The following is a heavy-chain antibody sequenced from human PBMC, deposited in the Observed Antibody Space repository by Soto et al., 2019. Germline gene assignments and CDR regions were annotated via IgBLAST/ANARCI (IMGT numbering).Heavy chain of an antibody. D-gene: IGHD4-17*01. CDR1: GFSLSNARMG. CDR2: IFSNDEK. CDR3: ARRPDYGDYKNWFDP. V-gene: IGHV2-26*01. J-gene: IGHJ5*02. Sequence: PTLVNPTETLTLTCTVSGFSLSNARMGVSWIRQPPGKALEWLAHIFSNDEKSYSTSLKSRLTISKDTSKSQVVLTMTNMDPVDTATYYGARRPDYGDYKNWFDPWGQGTLVAVSS.